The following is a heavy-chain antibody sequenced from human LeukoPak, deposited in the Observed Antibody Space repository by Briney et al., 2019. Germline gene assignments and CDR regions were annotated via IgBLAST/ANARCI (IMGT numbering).Heavy chain of an antibody. D-gene: IGHD2-2*01. J-gene: IGHJ6*01. CDR1: GYSFTSYW. CDR2: IDPSDSYT. Sequence: PGESLKISCKGSGYSFTSYWISWARQMPGKGLEGMGRIDPSDSYTNYSPFFQGHVTISADKSISTAYLQWSSLKASGTAMYYCARFSSTPSYYYGMDVWGQGTTVTVSS. CDR3: ARFSSTPSYYYGMDV. V-gene: IGHV5-10-1*01.